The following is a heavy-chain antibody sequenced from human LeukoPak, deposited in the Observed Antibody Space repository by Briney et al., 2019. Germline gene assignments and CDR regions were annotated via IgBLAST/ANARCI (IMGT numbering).Heavy chain of an antibody. CDR2: IYYSGST. CDR3: ARDRFVTMVRGVSLDHPNWFDP. CDR1: GGSISSSSYY. V-gene: IGHV4-39*07. Sequence: PSETLSLTCTVSGGSISSSSYYWGWIRQPPGRGLEWIGSIYYSGSTHYNPSLKSRVTISVDTSKNQFSLKLSSVTAADTAVYYCARDRFVTMVRGVSLDHPNWFDPWGQGTLVTVSS. D-gene: IGHD3-10*01. J-gene: IGHJ5*02.